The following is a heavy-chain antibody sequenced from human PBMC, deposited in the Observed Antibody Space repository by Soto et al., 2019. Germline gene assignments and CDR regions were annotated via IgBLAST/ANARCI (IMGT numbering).Heavy chain of an antibody. CDR1: GGTFSSYA. CDR3: ARPLGYCSSTSCSRGGIAYYYGMDV. CDR2: IIPIFGTA. J-gene: IGHJ6*02. Sequence: KVSCKASGGTFSSYAISWVRQAPGQGLEWMGGIIPIFGTANYAQKFQGRVTITADESTSTAYMELSSLRSEDTAVYYCARPLGYCSSTSCSRGGIAYYYGMDVWGQGTTVTVSS. V-gene: IGHV1-69*01. D-gene: IGHD2-2*01.